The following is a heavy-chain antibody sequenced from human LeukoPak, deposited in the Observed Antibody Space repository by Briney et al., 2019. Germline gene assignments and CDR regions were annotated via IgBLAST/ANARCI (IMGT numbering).Heavy chain of an antibody. CDR3: ASCAFLSGYCSS. V-gene: IGHV1-46*01. CDR2: FNPGDDTT. D-gene: IGHD3-3*01. J-gene: IGHJ5*02. CDR1: GHTFSSNY. Sequence: GASVKVSCKAGGHTFSSNYIHWVRQGPGQGLDWMGMFNPGDDTTTYAQKFRGRVTMTRDTSKTTFYLQLSGLRSEDTAVYYCASCAFLSGYCSSWGQGSLVTVSS.